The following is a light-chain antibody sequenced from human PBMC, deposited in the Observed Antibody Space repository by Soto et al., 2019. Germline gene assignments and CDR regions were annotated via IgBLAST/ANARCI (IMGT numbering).Light chain of an antibody. CDR2: DVR. CDR1: SNDVGAYNY. V-gene: IGLV2-11*01. CDR3: CSYGGISRNV. Sequence: QSALTQPRSVSVSPGQSVTISCTGSSNDVGAYNYVSWFQHRPGEAPKLIIFDVRHRPSGVPDRFSGSKSGMTASLTISGLEADDEDDYYCCSYGGISRNVFGTGTKVTVL. J-gene: IGLJ1*01.